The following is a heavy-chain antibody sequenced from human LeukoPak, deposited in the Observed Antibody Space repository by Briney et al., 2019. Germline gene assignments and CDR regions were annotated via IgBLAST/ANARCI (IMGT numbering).Heavy chain of an antibody. CDR2: IRSNAYGGTT. Sequence: GGSLRLSCTASGFTFGDYAMSWVRQAPGKGLEWVGFIRSNAYGGTTEYAASVKGRFTISRDDSKSIAYLQMNSLKTEDTAVYYCTRVRALGYCSGGSCYSGWSFDYWGQGTLVTVSS. CDR3: TRVRALGYCSGGSCYSGWSFDY. CDR1: GFTFGDYA. V-gene: IGHV3-49*04. J-gene: IGHJ4*02. D-gene: IGHD2-15*01.